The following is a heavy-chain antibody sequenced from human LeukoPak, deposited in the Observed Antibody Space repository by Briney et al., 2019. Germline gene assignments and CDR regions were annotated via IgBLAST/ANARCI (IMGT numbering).Heavy chain of an antibody. D-gene: IGHD3-22*01. CDR1: GFTFDDYA. J-gene: IGHJ4*02. CDR3: AKGRGPYYYDSSGYYYFSAPADY. CDR2: ISGAGGST. V-gene: IGHV3-43*02. Sequence: GGSLRLSCAASGFTFDDYAMHWVRQAPGKGLEWVSLISGAGGSTYYADSVKGRFTISRDNSKNPLYLQMNSLRTEDTALYYCAKGRGPYYYDSSGYYYFSAPADYWGQGTLVTVSS.